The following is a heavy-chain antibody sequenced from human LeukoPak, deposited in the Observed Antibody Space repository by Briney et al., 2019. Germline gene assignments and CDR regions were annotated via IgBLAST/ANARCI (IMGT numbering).Heavy chain of an antibody. CDR2: IYTSGST. CDR3: ARFLLKEGYFDY. V-gene: IGHV4-4*07. CDR1: GGSISSYY. J-gene: IGHJ4*02. Sequence: SETLSLTCTVSGGSISSYYWSWIRQPAGKGLEWIGRIYTSGSTNYHPSLKSRVTISVDTSKNQFSLKLSSVTAADTAVYYCARFLLKEGYFDYWGQGTLVTVSS.